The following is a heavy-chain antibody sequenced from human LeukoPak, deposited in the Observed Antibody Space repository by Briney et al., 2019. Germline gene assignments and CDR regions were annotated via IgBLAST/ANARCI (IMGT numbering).Heavy chain of an antibody. V-gene: IGHV4-30-4*08. J-gene: IGHJ4*02. CDR1: GGSISSSTYY. CDR2: IYYSGST. CDR3: ARAYGTAMKFDY. Sequence: SETLSLTCIVSGGSISSSTYYWSWIRQPPGKGLEWIGYIYYSGSTYYNPSLKSRVTISVDTSKNQFSLKLSSVTAADTAVYYCARAYGTAMKFDYWGQGTLVTVSS. D-gene: IGHD5-18*01.